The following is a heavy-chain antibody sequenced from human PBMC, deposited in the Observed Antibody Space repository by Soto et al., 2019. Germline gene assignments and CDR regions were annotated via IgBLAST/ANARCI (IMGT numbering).Heavy chain of an antibody. CDR3: ARIMITFGGVIVMTDAFDI. V-gene: IGHV5-51*01. CDR2: IYPGDSDT. J-gene: IGHJ3*02. Sequence: GESLKISCKGSGYSFTSYWIGWVRQMPGKGLEWMGIIYPGDSDTRYSPSFQGQVTTSADKSISTAYLQWSSLKASDTAMYYCARIMITFGGVIVMTDAFDIWGQGTMVTVSS. CDR1: GYSFTSYW. D-gene: IGHD3-16*02.